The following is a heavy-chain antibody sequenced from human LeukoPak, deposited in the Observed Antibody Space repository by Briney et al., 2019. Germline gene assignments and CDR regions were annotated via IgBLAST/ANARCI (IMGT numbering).Heavy chain of an antibody. J-gene: IGHJ3*02. D-gene: IGHD4-23*01. Sequence: PSETLSLTCTVSGGSISSYYWSWIRQPPGKGLEWIGYIYYSGSTNYNPSLKSRVTISVDTSKNQFSLKLSSVTAADTAVYYCAREGNGGNPLGAFDIWGQGTMVTVSS. CDR3: AREGNGGNPLGAFDI. CDR1: GGSISSYY. V-gene: IGHV4-59*12. CDR2: IYYSGST.